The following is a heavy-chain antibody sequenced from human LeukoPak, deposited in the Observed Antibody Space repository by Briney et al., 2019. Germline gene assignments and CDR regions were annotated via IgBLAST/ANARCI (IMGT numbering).Heavy chain of an antibody. V-gene: IGHV4-38-2*02. CDR1: GYSISSGYY. J-gene: IGHJ4*02. CDR3: ARARVAVVVPAAAFDY. Sequence: SETLSLTCTVSGYSISSGYYWGWIRQPPGKGLEWIGSIYHSGSTYYNPSLKSRVTISVDTSKNQFSLRLSSVTAADTAVYYCARARVAVVVPAAAFDYWGQGTLVTVSS. D-gene: IGHD2-2*01. CDR2: IYHSGST.